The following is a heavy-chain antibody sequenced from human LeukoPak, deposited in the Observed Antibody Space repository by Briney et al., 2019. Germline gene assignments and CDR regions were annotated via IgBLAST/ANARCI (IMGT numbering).Heavy chain of an antibody. CDR2: IYYSGST. J-gene: IGHJ5*02. Sequence: PSESLSLTCTVSGGSISSYYWGWIRQPLGKGLEWIGYIYYSGSTNYNPSLKSRVTISVDTSKNQFSLKLSSVTAADTAVYYCARHYYYGSGNWFDPWGQGTLVTVSS. V-gene: IGHV4-59*01. CDR1: GGSISSYY. CDR3: ARHYYYGSGNWFDP. D-gene: IGHD3-10*01.